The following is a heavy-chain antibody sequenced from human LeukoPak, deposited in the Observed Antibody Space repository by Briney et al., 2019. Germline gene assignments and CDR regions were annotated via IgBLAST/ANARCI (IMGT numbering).Heavy chain of an antibody. CDR3: AKADRYCSSTSCLPFDY. D-gene: IGHD2-2*01. J-gene: IGHJ4*02. V-gene: IGHV3-23*01. Sequence: PGGSLRLSCAASGFTFSGYAMSWVRQAPGKGLEWVSAISGSGGSTYYADSVKGRFTISRDNSKNTLYLQMNSLRAEDTAVYYCAKADRYCSSTSCLPFDYWGQGTLVTVSS. CDR2: ISGSGGST. CDR1: GFTFSGYA.